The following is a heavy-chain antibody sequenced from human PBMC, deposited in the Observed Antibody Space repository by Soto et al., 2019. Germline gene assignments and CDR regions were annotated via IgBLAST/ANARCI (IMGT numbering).Heavy chain of an antibody. J-gene: IGHJ4*02. Sequence: QIILKESDPTLVKPTQTLTLTCTFSGFYLSTSGVGVGWIRQPPGKALEWLALIYWDDDKRYSPSLRSRLTITKDISKHQVVLTMPNMDPVDTATYYCAHLNSGRYYFDYWGQGTLVIVSS. CDR2: IYWDDDK. V-gene: IGHV2-5*02. D-gene: IGHD1-26*01. CDR1: GFYLSTSGVG. CDR3: AHLNSGRYYFDY.